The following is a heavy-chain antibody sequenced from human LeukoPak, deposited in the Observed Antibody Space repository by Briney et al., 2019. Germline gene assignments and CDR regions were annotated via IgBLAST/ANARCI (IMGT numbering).Heavy chain of an antibody. CDR2: ISYDGSNK. CDR3: ARMDD. J-gene: IGHJ4*02. CDR1: GFTFSSYA. Sequence: GGSLRLSCAASGFTFSSYAMHWVRQAPGKGLEWVAVISYDGSNKYYADSVKGRFTISRDNSKNTLYLQMNSLRAEDTAVYYCARMDDWGQGTLVTVSS. V-gene: IGHV3-30-3*01.